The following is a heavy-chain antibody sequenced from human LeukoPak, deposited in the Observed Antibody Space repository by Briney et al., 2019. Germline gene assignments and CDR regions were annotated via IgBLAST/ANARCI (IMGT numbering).Heavy chain of an antibody. CDR2: ISHDGSNK. CDR1: GFTFSSYG. V-gene: IGHV3-30*18. CDR3: AKATYYYDSSGYPIDY. Sequence: GGSLRLSCAASGFTFSSYGMHWVRQAPGKGLEWVAVISHDGSNKYYADSVKGRFTISRDNSKNTLYLQMNSLRAEDTAVYYCAKATYYYDSSGYPIDYWGQGTLVTVSS. J-gene: IGHJ4*02. D-gene: IGHD3-22*01.